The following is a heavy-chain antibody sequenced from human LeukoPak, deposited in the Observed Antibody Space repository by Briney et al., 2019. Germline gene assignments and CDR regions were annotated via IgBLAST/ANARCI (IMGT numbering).Heavy chain of an antibody. V-gene: IGHV3-30*18. CDR2: ISYDGSNK. Sequence: GRTVRLSCVASGFTFSSYGMHWVRHAPGKGLEWVAVISYDGSNKYYVDSVKGRFTISRDNSKNTLYLQMNSLRAEDTAVYYCANLVYCSGGSCYPTFDAFDIWGQGTMVTVSS. J-gene: IGHJ3*02. D-gene: IGHD2-15*01. CDR3: ANLVYCSGGSCYPTFDAFDI. CDR1: GFTFSSYG.